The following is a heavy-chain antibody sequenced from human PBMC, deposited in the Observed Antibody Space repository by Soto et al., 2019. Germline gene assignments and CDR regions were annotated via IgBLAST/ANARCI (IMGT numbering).Heavy chain of an antibody. Sequence: GESLKISCKGSGYSFTSYWIGWVRQMPGTGLEWMGIIYPGDSDTRYSPSFQGQATISADKSISNAYLHWSSLKDSGSAMYYCARHPFHYYDSRGYYARGGYCMDVCGQGTLVTVYS. CDR2: IYPGDSDT. CDR1: GYSFTSYW. CDR3: ARHPFHYYDSRGYYARGGYCMDV. D-gene: IGHD3-22*01. J-gene: IGHJ6*02. V-gene: IGHV5-51*01.